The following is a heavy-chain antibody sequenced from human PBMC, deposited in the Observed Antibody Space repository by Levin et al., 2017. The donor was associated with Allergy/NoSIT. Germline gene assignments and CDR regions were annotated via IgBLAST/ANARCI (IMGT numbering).Heavy chain of an antibody. J-gene: IGHJ4*02. Sequence: PGGSLRLSCAASKFKFSNYAMSWVRRAPGKGLEWVSTITTSGSSTYYGNAVKGRFTISRDNSKNTLYLEMSSLSVDDTAVYYCVKDPPSGWLFDSWGQGTLVTVSS. V-gene: IGHV3-23*02. D-gene: IGHD6-19*01. CDR2: ITTSGSST. CDR3: VKDPPSGWLFDS. CDR1: KFKFSNYA.